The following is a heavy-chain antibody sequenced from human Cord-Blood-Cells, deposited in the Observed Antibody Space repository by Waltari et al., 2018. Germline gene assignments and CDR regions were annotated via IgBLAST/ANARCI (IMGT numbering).Heavy chain of an antibody. CDR2: INSDGSST. CDR1: GFTFCSYW. Sequence: ELQLVESGGGLVQPGGSLRLSCAASGFTFCSYWMHWVRQAPGKGLVWFSRINSDGSSTSYADSVKGRFTISRDNAKNTLYLQMNSLRAEDTAMYYCARDYGDAFDIWGQGTMVTVSS. J-gene: IGHJ3*02. V-gene: IGHV3-74*01. CDR3: ARDYGDAFDI. D-gene: IGHD4-17*01.